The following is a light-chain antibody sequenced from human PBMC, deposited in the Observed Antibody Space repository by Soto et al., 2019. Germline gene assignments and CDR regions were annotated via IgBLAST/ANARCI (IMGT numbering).Light chain of an antibody. CDR1: QIVLSNSNNKNS. J-gene: IGKJ5*01. CDR3: QQYESLPLT. CDR2: WAS. Sequence: DIVLIPSPDSLSVSMGARATINCKSSQIVLSNSNNKNSIAWYQQKPGQPPRLLIYWASTRETGVPSRFSGSGSGTGFTFTISSLQPEDFATYYCQQYESLPLTFGQGTRLETK. V-gene: IGKV4-1*01.